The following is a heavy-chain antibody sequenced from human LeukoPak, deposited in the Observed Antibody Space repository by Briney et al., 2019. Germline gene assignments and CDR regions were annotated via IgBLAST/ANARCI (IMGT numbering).Heavy chain of an antibody. Sequence: SETLSLTCTVSGGSISSGSYYWSWIRQPAGKGLEWIGRIYYSGSTNYNPSLKSRVTISVDTSKNQFSLKLSSVTAADTAVYFCARGRVSSSSWSSTYYYYFYMDVWGEGTTVTVSS. J-gene: IGHJ6*03. V-gene: IGHV4-61*10. CDR3: ARGRVSSSSWSSTYYYYFYMDV. D-gene: IGHD6-13*01. CDR1: GGSISSGSYY. CDR2: IYYSGST.